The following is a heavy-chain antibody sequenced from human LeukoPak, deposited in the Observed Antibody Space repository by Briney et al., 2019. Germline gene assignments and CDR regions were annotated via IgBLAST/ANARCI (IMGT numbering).Heavy chain of an antibody. V-gene: IGHV4-31*03. CDR3: ARGPHSYLGYFDY. CDR1: GGSISSAGYY. CDR2: IYYSGSA. D-gene: IGHD7-27*01. Sequence: SETLSLTCTVSGGSISSAGYYWSWLRQHPGKGLEWIGYIYYSGSAYYNPSLKSRVTMSVDTSKNQFSLKLSSVTAADTALYYCARGPHSYLGYFDYWGQGTLVTVSS. J-gene: IGHJ4*02.